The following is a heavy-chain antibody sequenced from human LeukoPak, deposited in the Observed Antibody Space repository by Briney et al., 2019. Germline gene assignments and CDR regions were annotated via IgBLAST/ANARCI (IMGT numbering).Heavy chain of an antibody. D-gene: IGHD3-9*01. CDR1: GFTFSNYW. V-gene: IGHV3-7*01. J-gene: IGHJ4*02. Sequence: GGSLRLSCAASGFTFSNYWMSWVRQAPGKGLEWVANIKQDGSEKYYVDSVKGRFTISRDNAKNSLYLQMNSLRAEDTAVYYCARGLRYFVLGGQGTLVTVSS. CDR3: ARGLRYFVL. CDR2: IKQDGSEK.